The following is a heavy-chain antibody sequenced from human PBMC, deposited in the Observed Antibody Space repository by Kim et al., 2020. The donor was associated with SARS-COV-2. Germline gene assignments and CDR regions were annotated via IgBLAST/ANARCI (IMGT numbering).Heavy chain of an antibody. Sequence: SQTLSLTCAVSGGSFSGYYWSWIRQSPGKGLEWIGEVNHRGTTSYNAALKSRVTMSVDTSKKEISLKVNSVTAADTAVYYCARNKEAGIDADYYYFYGFD. J-gene: IGHJ6*01. CDR1: GGSFSGYY. V-gene: IGHV4-34*01. CDR3: ARNKEAGIDADYYYFYGFD. CDR2: VNHRGTT.